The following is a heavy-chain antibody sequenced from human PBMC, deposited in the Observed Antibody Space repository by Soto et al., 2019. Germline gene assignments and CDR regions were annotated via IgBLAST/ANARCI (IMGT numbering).Heavy chain of an antibody. CDR3: ARVFIAAAISWFDP. D-gene: IGHD6-13*01. V-gene: IGHV3-74*01. J-gene: IGHJ5*02. CDR2: INRDGSST. Sequence: EVQLVESGGGLVQPGGSLRLSCAASGFTFSSYWMHWVRQAPGKGLVWVSRINRDGSSTSYADSVKGRFTISRDNAKNTLYLQMNSLRAEDTAVYYCARVFIAAAISWFDPWGQGTLVTVSS. CDR1: GFTFSSYW.